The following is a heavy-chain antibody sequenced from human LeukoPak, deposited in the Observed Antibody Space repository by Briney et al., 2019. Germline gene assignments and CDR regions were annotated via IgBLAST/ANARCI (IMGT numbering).Heavy chain of an antibody. V-gene: IGHV3-11*04. J-gene: IGHJ6*03. D-gene: IGHD3-22*01. Sequence: GGSLRLSCAASGFTFSDNYMSWIRQAPGKGLEWVSYISSSGNTTYNADSVKGRFSITRDNAKNSLYLQMNSLRAEDTAVYYCAREDSSPRYYYMDVWGKGTTVTVSS. CDR3: AREDSSPRYYYMDV. CDR2: ISSSGNTT. CDR1: GFTFSDNY.